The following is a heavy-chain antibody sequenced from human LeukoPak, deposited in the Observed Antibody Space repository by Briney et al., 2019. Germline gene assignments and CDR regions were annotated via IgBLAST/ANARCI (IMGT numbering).Heavy chain of an antibody. Sequence: ASVKVSCKASGGTFSRYAISWVRQAPGQGLEWMGGIIPFFGTSNYSQKFQGRVTITTDESTSTAYMELSSLRSKDTAVYYCARGPPGYDIRSGYDNWFDRWGQGTLVTVSS. CDR3: ARGPPGYDIRSGYDNWFDR. D-gene: IGHD3-3*01. V-gene: IGHV1-69*05. CDR2: IIPFFGTS. J-gene: IGHJ5*02. CDR1: GGTFSRYA.